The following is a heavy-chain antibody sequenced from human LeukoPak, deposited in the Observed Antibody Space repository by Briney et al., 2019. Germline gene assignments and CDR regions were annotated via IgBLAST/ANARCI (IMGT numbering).Heavy chain of an antibody. CDR2: ISRSTETT. CDR1: GFSFSSFA. D-gene: IGHD3-9*01. J-gene: IGHJ4*02. Sequence: GGSLRLSCAVSGFSFSSFALSWVRQAPGKGLEWVSSISRSTETTLYADSVKGRFTISRDNSKNTGFLQMNNLRAEDTAVYYCAKGGVLRYFDWLFKNFDYWGQGTLVTVSS. V-gene: IGHV3-23*01. CDR3: AKGGVLRYFDWLFKNFDY.